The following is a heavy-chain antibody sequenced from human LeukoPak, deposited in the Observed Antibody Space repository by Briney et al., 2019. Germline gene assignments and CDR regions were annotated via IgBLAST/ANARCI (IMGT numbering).Heavy chain of an antibody. Sequence: SQTLSLTCTISGGSISSGSYYWSWIRQPAGKGLEWIGRIYTSGSTNYNPSLKSRVTISVDTSKNQFSLKLSSVTAADTAVYYCARDAIPIAAAGTRYYYYMDVWGKGTTVTVSS. CDR1: GGSISSGSYY. J-gene: IGHJ6*03. CDR3: ARDAIPIAAAGTRYYYYMDV. D-gene: IGHD6-13*01. V-gene: IGHV4-61*02. CDR2: IYTSGST.